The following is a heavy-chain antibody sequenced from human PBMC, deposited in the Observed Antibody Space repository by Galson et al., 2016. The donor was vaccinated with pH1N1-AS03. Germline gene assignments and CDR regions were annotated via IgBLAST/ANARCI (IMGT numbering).Heavy chain of an antibody. CDR2: IIPIVGIT. V-gene: IGHV1-69*04. CDR3: ARDVNYGMDV. J-gene: IGHJ6*02. CDR1: GGTFSSYA. Sequence: SVKVSCKVSGGTFSSYAISWVRQAPGQGLEWMARIIPIVGITNSAQRFQGRVTTTADKSRTTAYMELSSLRFEDTAVYYCARDVNYGMDVWGQGTTVTVSS.